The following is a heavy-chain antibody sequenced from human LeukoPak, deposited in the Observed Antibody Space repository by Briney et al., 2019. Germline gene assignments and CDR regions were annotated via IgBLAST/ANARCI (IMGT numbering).Heavy chain of an antibody. CDR2: IYAGGTT. Sequence: GGSLRLSCVASGFTVSTNYMTWVRQAPGKGLEWVSVIYAGGTTNYADSVRGRFNIYRDNSKNTLYLQMNSLRAEDTAVYYCARDISGPRYPDALDIWGQGTMVTVSS. J-gene: IGHJ3*02. D-gene: IGHD3-10*01. CDR3: ARDISGPRYPDALDI. V-gene: IGHV3-66*01. CDR1: GFTVSTNY.